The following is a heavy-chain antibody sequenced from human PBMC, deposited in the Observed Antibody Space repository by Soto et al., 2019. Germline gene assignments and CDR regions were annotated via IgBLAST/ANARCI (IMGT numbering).Heavy chain of an antibody. D-gene: IGHD6-6*01. CDR3: ARFIAAQTNWFDP. V-gene: IGHV4-39*07. J-gene: IGHJ5*02. CDR2: IYYSGST. CDR1: GGSISSSSYY. Sequence: SETLSLTCTVSGGSISSSSYYWGWIRQPPGKGLEWIGSIYYSGSTYYNPSLKSRVTISVDTSKNQFSLKLTSVTAADTAMYYCARFIAAQTNWFDPWGQGTLVTVSS.